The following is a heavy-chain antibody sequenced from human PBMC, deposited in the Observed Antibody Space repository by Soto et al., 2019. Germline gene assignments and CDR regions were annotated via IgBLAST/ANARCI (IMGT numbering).Heavy chain of an antibody. V-gene: IGHV3-30*04. CDR2: VSDDGITK. CDR3: YSSGW. D-gene: IGHD6-25*01. Sequence: QVQLVESGGGVVQPGRSLRLSCAASGFTFGSFAMHWVRQAPGKGLEWVAPVSDDGITKYYADSVTGRFTISRDNSKNTLYLEMNGLRAEDTAVYYAYSSGWWGQGTLVTVSS. J-gene: IGHJ4*02. CDR1: GFTFGSFA.